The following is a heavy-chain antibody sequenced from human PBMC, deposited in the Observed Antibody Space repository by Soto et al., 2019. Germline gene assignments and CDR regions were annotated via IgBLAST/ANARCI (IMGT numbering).Heavy chain of an antibody. V-gene: IGHV3-23*01. CDR2: ISGSGGGT. J-gene: IGHJ4*02. Sequence: GGSLRLSCAASGFTFSSYAMSWVRQAPGKGLEWVSAISGSGGGTYYADSVKGRFTISRDNSKNTLYLQMNSLRAEDTAVYYCETDQARIIPYYFDYWGKGTLVTV. CDR1: GFTFSSYA. D-gene: IGHD2-15*01. CDR3: ETDQARIIPYYFDY.